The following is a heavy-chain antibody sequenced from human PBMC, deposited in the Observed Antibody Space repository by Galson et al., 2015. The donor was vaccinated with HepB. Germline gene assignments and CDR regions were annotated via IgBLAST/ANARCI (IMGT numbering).Heavy chain of an antibody. Sequence: SVKVSCKASGYTFTSYGISWVRQAPGQGLEWMGWISAYNGNTNYAQKLQGRVTMTTDTSTSTAYMELRSLRSDDTAVYYCATMNSSEWLVPADYWGQGTLVTVSS. CDR3: ATMNSSEWLVPADY. CDR1: GYTFTSYG. V-gene: IGHV1-18*01. CDR2: ISAYNGNT. J-gene: IGHJ4*02. D-gene: IGHD6-19*01.